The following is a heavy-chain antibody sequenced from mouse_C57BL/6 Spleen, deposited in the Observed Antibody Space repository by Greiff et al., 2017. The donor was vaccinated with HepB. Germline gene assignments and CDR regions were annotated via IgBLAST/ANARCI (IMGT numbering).Heavy chain of an antibody. D-gene: IGHD2-1*01. CDR1: GYTFTSYW. CDR3: ARGIYYGNSCAMDY. Sequence: QVQLQQPGAELVRPGSSVKLSCKASGYTFTSYWMHWVKQRPIQGLEWIGNIDPSDSETHYNQKFKDKATLTVDKSSSTAYMQLSSLTSEDSAVYYCARGIYYGNSCAMDYWGQGTSVTVSS. J-gene: IGHJ4*01. CDR2: IDPSDSET. V-gene: IGHV1-52*01.